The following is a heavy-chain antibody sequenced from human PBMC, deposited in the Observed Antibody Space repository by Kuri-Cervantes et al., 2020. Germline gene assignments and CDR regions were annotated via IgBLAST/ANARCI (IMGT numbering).Heavy chain of an antibody. J-gene: IGHJ6*03. CDR1: GFTFSDYY. V-gene: IGHV3-33*08. Sequence: GGSLRLSCAASGFTFSDYYMSWIRQAPGKGLEWVAVIWYDGSNKYYADSVKGRFTISRDNSKNTLYLQMNSLRAEDTAVYYCARGLRFLEWFDYYYMDVWGKGTTVTVSS. D-gene: IGHD3-3*01. CDR3: ARGLRFLEWFDYYYMDV. CDR2: IWYDGSNK.